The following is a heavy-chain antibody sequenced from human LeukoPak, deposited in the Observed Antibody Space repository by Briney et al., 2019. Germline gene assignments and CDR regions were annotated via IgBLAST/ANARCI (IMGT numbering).Heavy chain of an antibody. V-gene: IGHV3-23*01. CDR3: AHTVTPRYFQF. D-gene: IGHD4-17*01. CDR2: ISASGGST. J-gene: IGHJ1*01. Sequence: GGSLRLSCAASGFTFSSSAMSWVRQVPGKGLEWVSGISASGGSTSYADSVKGRFTISRDNAKNSLYLQMNSLRTEDTALYYCAHTVTPRYFQFWGQGTLVTVSS. CDR1: GFTFSSSA.